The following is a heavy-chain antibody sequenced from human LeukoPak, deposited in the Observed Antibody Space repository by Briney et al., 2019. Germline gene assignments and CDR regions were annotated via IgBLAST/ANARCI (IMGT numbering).Heavy chain of an antibody. CDR3: TRRSAAGSVLFDP. V-gene: IGHV4-31*03. D-gene: IGHD6-13*01. Sequence: SETLSLICTVSGGSISSGGYYWTWFRQHPGKGLERIGYIHHSGTAYYHPSLQSRVITSVDTFKNQFSLKLTSVTAADTAVYYCTRRSAAGSVLFDPWGQGTLVTVSS. J-gene: IGHJ5*02. CDR2: IHHSGTA. CDR1: GGSISSGGYY.